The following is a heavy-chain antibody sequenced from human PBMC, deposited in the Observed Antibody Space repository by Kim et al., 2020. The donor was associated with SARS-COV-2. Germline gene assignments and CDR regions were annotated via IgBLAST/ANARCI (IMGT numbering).Heavy chain of an antibody. D-gene: IGHD3-22*01. Sequence: SETLSLTFTVSGGSISSSSYYWGWIRQPPGKGLEWIGSIYYSGSTYYNPSLKSRVTISVDTSKNQFSLKLSSVTAADTAVYYCARHIWYYDSSGYYYDYGDLSRFDYWGQGTLVTVSS. CDR1: GGSISSSSYY. CDR2: IYYSGST. V-gene: IGHV4-39*01. J-gene: IGHJ4*02. CDR3: ARHIWYYDSSGYYYDYGDLSRFDY.